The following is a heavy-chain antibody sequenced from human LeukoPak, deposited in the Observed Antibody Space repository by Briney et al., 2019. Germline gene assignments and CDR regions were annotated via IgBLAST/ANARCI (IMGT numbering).Heavy chain of an antibody. V-gene: IGHV5-51*01. Sequence: GESLKISCRGSAYRFSNYWIAWVRQVPGKGLEWMGIVYPGDSDTRYSPSFQGLATFSADKSISTAYLQWSSLKASDTAMYYCARHFQGSGWHLDYWGQGTLVTVSS. CDR1: AYRFSNYW. CDR3: ARHFQGSGWHLDY. CDR2: VYPGDSDT. D-gene: IGHD6-19*01. J-gene: IGHJ4*02.